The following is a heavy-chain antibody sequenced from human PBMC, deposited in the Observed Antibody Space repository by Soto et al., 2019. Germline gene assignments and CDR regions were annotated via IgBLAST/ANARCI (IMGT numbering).Heavy chain of an antibody. J-gene: IGHJ3*02. Sequence: QVQLVESGGGVVQPGRSLRLSCAASGFTFSSYGMHWVRQAPGKGLEWVAVISYDGSNKYYADSVKGRFTISRDNSKNTLYLKMNSLRAEDTAVYYCAKALGTWIQLWLDAFDIWGQGTMVTVSS. CDR2: ISYDGSNK. D-gene: IGHD5-18*01. CDR3: AKALGTWIQLWLDAFDI. V-gene: IGHV3-30*18. CDR1: GFTFSSYG.